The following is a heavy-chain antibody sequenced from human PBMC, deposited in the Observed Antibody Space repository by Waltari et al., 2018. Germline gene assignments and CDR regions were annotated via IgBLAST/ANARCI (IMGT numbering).Heavy chain of an antibody. CDR1: GFSLSTSGVG. CDR2: IYWNDDK. D-gene: IGHD6-6*01. V-gene: IGHV2-5*01. CDR3: AHHRWGGSSSSPPDY. J-gene: IGHJ4*02. Sequence: QITLKESGPTLVKPTQTLTLTCTFSGFSLSTSGVGVGWIRQPPGKALEWLALIYWNDDKRYSPSLKSRLTITKDTSKNQVVLTMTNMDPVDTATYYCAHHRWGGSSSSPPDYWGQGTLVTVSS.